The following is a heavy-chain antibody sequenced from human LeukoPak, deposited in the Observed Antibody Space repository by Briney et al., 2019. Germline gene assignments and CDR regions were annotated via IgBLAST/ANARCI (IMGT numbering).Heavy chain of an antibody. CDR1: GGSMSSGSYY. V-gene: IGHV4-61*02. D-gene: IGHD3-22*01. Sequence: SETLSLTCTVSGGSMSSGSYYWSWIRQPAGKGLEWIGRIYSSGSTNYNPSLKSRVTISIDTSKNQFSLKLSSVTAADTAVYYCARDVDYYDGSGWWGQGTLVTVSS. CDR3: ARDVDYYDGSGW. J-gene: IGHJ4*02. CDR2: IYSSGST.